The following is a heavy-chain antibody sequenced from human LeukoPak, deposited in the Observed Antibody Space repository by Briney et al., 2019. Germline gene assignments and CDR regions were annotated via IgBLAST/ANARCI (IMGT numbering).Heavy chain of an antibody. CDR1: GGSFSGYY. D-gene: IGHD2-15*01. V-gene: IGHV4-34*01. Sequence: SETLSLTCAVYGGSFSGYYWSWIRQPPGKGLEWIGEIKHSGSTNYNPSLKSRVTISVDTSKNQFSLKLSSVTAADTAVYYCARGFAVVVVAAPYFFDYWGQGTLVTVSS. J-gene: IGHJ4*02. CDR2: IKHSGST. CDR3: ARGFAVVVVAAPYFFDY.